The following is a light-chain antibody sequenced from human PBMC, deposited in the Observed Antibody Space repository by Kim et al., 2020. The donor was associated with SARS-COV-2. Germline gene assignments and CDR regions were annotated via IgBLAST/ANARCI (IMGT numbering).Light chain of an antibody. CDR2: GAS. J-gene: IGKJ2*01. V-gene: IGKV3-15*01. CDR1: QYISNN. Sequence: EKVMTQSPATLSVSLGERATLSCRASQYISNNLAWYQQKPGQAPRLLIHGASTRATGVPARFSGSGSGTEFTLTISSLQSEDFAVYYCQEYSNWHPYTFGQGTKLEI. CDR3: QEYSNWHPYT.